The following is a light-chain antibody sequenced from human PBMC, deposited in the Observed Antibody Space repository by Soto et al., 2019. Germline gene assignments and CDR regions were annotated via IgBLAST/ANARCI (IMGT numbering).Light chain of an antibody. Sequence: QSVLTQPASVSGSPGQSITISCTGTSSDVGGYNYVSWYQQHPDKVPKLMIYDVSNRPPGVSNRFSGSKSGNTASLTISGLQAEDEADYYCSSYTSISTLVFGTGTKVTGL. CDR3: SSYTSISTLV. V-gene: IGLV2-14*01. CDR2: DVS. J-gene: IGLJ1*01. CDR1: SSDVGGYNY.